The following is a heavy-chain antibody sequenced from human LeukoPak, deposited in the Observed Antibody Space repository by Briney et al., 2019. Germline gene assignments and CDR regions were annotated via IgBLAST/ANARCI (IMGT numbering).Heavy chain of an antibody. V-gene: IGHV4-61*01. Sequence: SETLSLTCTVSGGSVSSGSNYWTWIRRPPGKGLEWIGYIYYSGSTNYNPSLKSRVTISVDTSKNQFSLKLSSVTAADTAVYYCARGSRGYSYGWGQGTLVTVSS. CDR1: GGSVSSGSNY. D-gene: IGHD5-18*01. J-gene: IGHJ4*02. CDR3: ARGSRGYSYG. CDR2: IYYSGST.